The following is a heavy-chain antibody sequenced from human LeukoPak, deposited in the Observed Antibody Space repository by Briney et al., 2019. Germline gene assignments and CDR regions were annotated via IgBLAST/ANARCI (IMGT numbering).Heavy chain of an antibody. V-gene: IGHV3-23*01. CDR2: ISGSGGST. J-gene: IGHJ4*02. CDR1: GFTFSSYA. Sequence: PGGSLRLSCAASGFTFSSYAMSWVRQAPGKGLEWVSAISGSGGSTYYADSVKGRFTISRDNSENTLYLQMNSLRAEDTAVYYCAKSGLRQLVGPFDYWGQGTLVTVSS. CDR3: AKSGLRQLVGPFDY. D-gene: IGHD6-13*01.